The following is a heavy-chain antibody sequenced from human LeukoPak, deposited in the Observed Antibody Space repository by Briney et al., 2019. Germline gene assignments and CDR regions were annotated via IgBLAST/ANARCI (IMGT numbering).Heavy chain of an antibody. D-gene: IGHD1-14*01. V-gene: IGHV1-18*01. Sequence: ASVQVSCQASGYTFTSYGISWVRQAPGQGLEWMGWISAYNGNTNYAQKLQGRVTMTRDTSTSTAYMELRSLRSDDTAVYYCARERINRAPLLDDYYYYGMDVWGQGTTVTVSS. CDR2: ISAYNGNT. CDR1: GYTFTSYG. J-gene: IGHJ6*02. CDR3: ARERINRAPLLDDYYYYGMDV.